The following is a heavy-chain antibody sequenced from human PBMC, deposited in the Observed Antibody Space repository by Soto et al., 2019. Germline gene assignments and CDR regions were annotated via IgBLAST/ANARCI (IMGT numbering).Heavy chain of an antibody. D-gene: IGHD3-22*01. J-gene: IGHJ4*02. V-gene: IGHV4-31*03. CDR1: GGFPRTGGYF. CDR3: ARDGLTYYYDSSGYYASAGFDY. Sequence: QKLRLSYSGSGGFPRTGGYFVCRIRLRTGQGLEWIGYIYYSGSTYYNPSLKSRVTILVDTSKNQFSLKLSSVTAADTAVYYCARDGLTYYYDSSGYYASAGFDYWGQGTLVTVS. CDR2: IYYSGST.